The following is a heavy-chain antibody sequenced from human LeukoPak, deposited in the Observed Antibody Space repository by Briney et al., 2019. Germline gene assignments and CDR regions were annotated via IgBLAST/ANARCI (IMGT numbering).Heavy chain of an antibody. CDR3: VKGGQFTMIYFDF. D-gene: IGHD3-22*01. CDR2: ISNNGGST. Sequence: PGGSLRLSCSASGFTFSSYAMHWVRQAPGKGLEYVSAISNNGGSTYYADSVRGRFTISRDNSKNTLYLQMSSLRAEDTAVYYCVKGGQFTMIYFDFWGREPWSPSPQ. V-gene: IGHV3-64D*06. J-gene: IGHJ4*02. CDR1: GFTFSSYA.